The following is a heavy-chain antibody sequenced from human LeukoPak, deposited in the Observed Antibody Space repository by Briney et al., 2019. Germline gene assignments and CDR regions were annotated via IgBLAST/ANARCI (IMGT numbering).Heavy chain of an antibody. Sequence: GGALRLSCAASGFTFSDYYMSWLRQAPGKGLEGVSYISSSGSTIYYADSVKGRFTISRDNAKNSPYLQMNSLRAEDTAVYYCARPLPNYYDSSGYGYWGQGTLVTVSS. V-gene: IGHV3-11*01. CDR3: ARPLPNYYDSSGYGY. CDR2: ISSSGSTI. D-gene: IGHD3-22*01. CDR1: GFTFSDYY. J-gene: IGHJ4*02.